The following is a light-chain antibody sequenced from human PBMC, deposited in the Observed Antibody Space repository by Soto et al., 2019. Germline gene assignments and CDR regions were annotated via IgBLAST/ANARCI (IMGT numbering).Light chain of an antibody. V-gene: IGKV3-20*01. CDR1: QSVSNNY. Sequence: EIVLTQSPGTLSLSPGERATLSCRASQSVSNNYLAWYQQKPGQAPRVIMYGASRRATGIPDRFSGGGSGTDFTLTISRLEPEDFAVYFCQQYAGPPTTFGQGTRLEIK. CDR3: QQYAGPPTT. CDR2: GAS. J-gene: IGKJ5*01.